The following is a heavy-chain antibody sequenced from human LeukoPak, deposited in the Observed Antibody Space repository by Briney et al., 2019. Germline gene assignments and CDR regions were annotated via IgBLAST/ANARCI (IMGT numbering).Heavy chain of an antibody. Sequence: GGSLRLSCAASGFIFSRYSMNWVRQTPGRGLEWVSAISGSGGSTHYADSVKGRFTISRDNSKNTLYLQMNSLRAEDTAVYYCAKNPTTYCSSTSCYPDWFDPWGQGTLVTVSS. CDR2: ISGSGGST. J-gene: IGHJ5*02. V-gene: IGHV3-23*01. D-gene: IGHD2-2*01. CDR3: AKNPTTYCSSTSCYPDWFDP. CDR1: GFIFSRYS.